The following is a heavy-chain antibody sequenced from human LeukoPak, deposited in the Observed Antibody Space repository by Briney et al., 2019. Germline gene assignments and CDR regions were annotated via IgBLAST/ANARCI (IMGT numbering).Heavy chain of an antibody. CDR1: GFTFSDYY. Sequence: GGSLRLSCAASGFTFSDYYMSWIRQAPGKGLKWVSSISSSDNTIYYTDSVKGRFTISRDNAKNSLYLQMNSLRAEDTAVYYCARGITIFGVVHDPNDYWGQGTLVTVSS. CDR2: ISSSDNTI. J-gene: IGHJ4*02. V-gene: IGHV3-11*04. CDR3: ARGITIFGVVHDPNDY. D-gene: IGHD3-3*01.